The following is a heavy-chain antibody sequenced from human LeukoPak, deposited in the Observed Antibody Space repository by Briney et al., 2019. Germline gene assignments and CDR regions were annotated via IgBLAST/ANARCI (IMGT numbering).Heavy chain of an antibody. CDR2: IKQDGSEK. D-gene: IGHD3-10*01. Sequence: GGSLRLSCAASGFTFSDHYMSWVRQAPGKGLEWVANIKQDGSEKYYVDSVKGRFTISRDNAKNSLYLQMNSLRAEDSAIYYCVRAGGYWGQGTLVTVSS. V-gene: IGHV3-7*01. J-gene: IGHJ4*02. CDR1: GFTFSDHY. CDR3: VRAGGY.